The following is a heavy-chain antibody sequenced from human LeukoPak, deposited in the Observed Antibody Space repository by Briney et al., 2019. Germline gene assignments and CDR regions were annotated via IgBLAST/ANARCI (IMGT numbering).Heavy chain of an antibody. CDR1: GYTFTGYY. V-gene: IGHV1-2*02. CDR2: INPNSGGT. Sequence: ASVKVSCXASGYTFTGYYMHWVRQAPGQGLEWMGWINPNSGGTNYAQKYQGRVTMTRDTSTSTAYMELSRLRSDDTAAYYCARAGIVVVHYEDWEWFDPWGQRTLVTVSS. CDR3: ARAGIVVVHYEDWEWFDP. J-gene: IGHJ5*02. D-gene: IGHD2-2*01.